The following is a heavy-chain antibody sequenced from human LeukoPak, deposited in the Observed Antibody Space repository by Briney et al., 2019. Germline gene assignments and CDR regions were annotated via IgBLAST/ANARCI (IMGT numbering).Heavy chain of an antibody. CDR1: GFTFSSYG. D-gene: IGHD5-18*01. CDR2: IRYDGSKK. V-gene: IGHV3-30*02. CDR3: AKDQRRGYSFGYKASSLDY. Sequence: GGSLRLSCAASGFTFSSYGMHWVRQAPGKGLEWVAFIRYDGSKKYYADSVKGRFTISRDNSKNALFLQMNSLRTEDTAVHYCAKDQRRGYSFGYKASSLDYWGQGTLVTVSS. J-gene: IGHJ4*02.